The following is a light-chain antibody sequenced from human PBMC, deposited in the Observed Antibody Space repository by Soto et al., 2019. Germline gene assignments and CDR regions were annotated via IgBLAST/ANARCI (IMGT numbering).Light chain of an antibody. CDR3: QQSYSTPRT. CDR1: QSISSY. CDR2: AAS. V-gene: IGKV1-39*01. J-gene: IGKJ1*01. Sequence: IQMTQSPSSLSSSLGDRVTITCRASQSISSYLNWYQQKPGKAPKLLIYAASSLQSGVPSRFSGSGSGSEFNLTISSLQPEEFATYYCQQSYSTPRTFGQGTKV.